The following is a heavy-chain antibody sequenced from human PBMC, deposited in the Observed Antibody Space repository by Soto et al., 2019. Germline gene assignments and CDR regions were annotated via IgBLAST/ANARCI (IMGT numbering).Heavy chain of an antibody. J-gene: IGHJ1*01. CDR3: AFVFPIMMRTGDASDVFDL. Sequence: GTSVKIGCKACGETFNTYTLHWPRKNQGQRPEWLGWINAGNGRTKYSQKLQGRVTITRDTSASTAYMELSSLRSADTAVYYCAFVFPIMMRTGDASDVFDLRGHGTLVTVSS. CDR1: GETFNTYT. CDR2: INAGNGRT. D-gene: IGHD3-16*01. V-gene: IGHV1-3*01.